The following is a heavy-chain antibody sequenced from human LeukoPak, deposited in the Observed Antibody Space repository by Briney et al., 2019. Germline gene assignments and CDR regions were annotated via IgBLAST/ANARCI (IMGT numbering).Heavy chain of an antibody. V-gene: IGHV3-64*01. CDR2: ISSNGGST. CDR3: VRDGTTNFLTH. J-gene: IGHJ4*02. Sequence: GGSLRLSCAASGFTFSSYAMHWVRQAPGKGLEYVSAISSNGGSTYYANSVKGRFTISRDNAKNSLYLQMNSLRAEDTAVYFCVRDGTTNFLTHWGQGTLVTVSS. CDR1: GFTFSSYA. D-gene: IGHD2/OR15-2a*01.